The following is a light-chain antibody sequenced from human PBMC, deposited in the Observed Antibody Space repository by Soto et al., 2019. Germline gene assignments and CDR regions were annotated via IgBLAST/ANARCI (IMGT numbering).Light chain of an antibody. CDR2: GAS. CDR1: QSVSSN. CDR3: QQYNNWPSLT. Sequence: EIVMTQSPATLSVSPGERATLSCRASQSVSSNLAWYQQKPGQAPRLRIYGASTRATGIPARFSGSGSGTEFTLTISSLQSEDFAVYYCQQYNNWPSLTFGGGTKVDIK. J-gene: IGKJ4*01. V-gene: IGKV3-15*01.